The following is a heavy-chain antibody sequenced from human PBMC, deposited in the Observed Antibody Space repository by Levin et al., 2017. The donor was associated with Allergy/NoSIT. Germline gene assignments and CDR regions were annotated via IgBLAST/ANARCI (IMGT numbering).Heavy chain of an antibody. Sequence: GSLRLSCSVSGASISSHYWSWVRQPAGKGLEWIGRFHASGNGNSNPSLKSRVTMSVDTSKSLFSLKLTSVTAADTAIYFCARTPLWFGDLSSPRGAFDIWGRGTTVTVSS. D-gene: IGHD3-10*01. J-gene: IGHJ3*02. CDR3: ARTPLWFGDLSSPRGAFDI. CDR1: GASISSHY. CDR2: FHASGNG. V-gene: IGHV4-4*07.